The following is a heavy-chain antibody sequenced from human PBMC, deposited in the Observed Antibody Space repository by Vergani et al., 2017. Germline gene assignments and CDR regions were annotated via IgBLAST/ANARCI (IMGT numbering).Heavy chain of an antibody. CDR2: MNPNSGNT. CDR3: ARAGNGHEFWSGYYLYYYYGMDV. CDR1: GYTFTSYD. Sequence: QVQLVQSGAEVKKPGASVKVSCKASGYTFTSYDINWVRQATGQGLEWMGWMNPNSGNTGYAQKFQGRVTMTRNTSISTAYMELSSLRSEDTAVYYCARAGNGHEFWSGYYLYYYYGMDVWGQGTTVTVSS. D-gene: IGHD3-3*01. J-gene: IGHJ6*02. V-gene: IGHV1-8*01.